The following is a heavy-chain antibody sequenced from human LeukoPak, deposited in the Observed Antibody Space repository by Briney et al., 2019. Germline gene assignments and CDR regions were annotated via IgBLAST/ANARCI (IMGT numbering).Heavy chain of an antibody. Sequence: GGSLRLSCAVSGVTFRNFAMNWVRQSPGKGLEWVSTVSASGGYTYFADSVKGRFSISRDNSKNTLYLRLNSLKADDTAVYYCAKMSDSWTGYYDNWFDSWGKGTLVTVSS. CDR1: GVTFRNFA. CDR3: AKMSDSWTGYYDNWFDS. V-gene: IGHV3-23*01. J-gene: IGHJ5*01. D-gene: IGHD3/OR15-3a*01. CDR2: VSASGGYT.